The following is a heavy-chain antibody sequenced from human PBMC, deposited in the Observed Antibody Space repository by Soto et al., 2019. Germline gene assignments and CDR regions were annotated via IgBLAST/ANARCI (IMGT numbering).Heavy chain of an antibody. Sequence: SVKVSCKASGGTFSSYAISWVRQAPGQGLEWMGGIIPIFGTANYAQKFQGGVTITADESTSTAYMELSSLRSEDTAVYYCAKYLGDDSSGPIDYWGQGTLVTVSS. J-gene: IGHJ4*02. CDR1: GGTFSSYA. D-gene: IGHD3-22*01. CDR2: IIPIFGTA. CDR3: AKYLGDDSSGPIDY. V-gene: IGHV1-69*13.